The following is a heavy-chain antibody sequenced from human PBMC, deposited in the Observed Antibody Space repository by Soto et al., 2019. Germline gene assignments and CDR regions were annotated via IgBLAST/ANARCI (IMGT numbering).Heavy chain of an antibody. CDR3: ARDRGWSGYYTGNSSDV. J-gene: IGHJ6*02. CDR1: GGSFSGYY. V-gene: IGHV4-34*01. Sequence: SETLSLTCAVYGGSFSGYYWSWIRQPPGKGLEWIGEINHSGSTNYNPSLKSRVTISVDTSKNQFSLKLSSVTAADTAVYYCARDRGWSGYYTGNSSDVWGQGTTVTVSS. D-gene: IGHD3-3*01. CDR2: INHSGST.